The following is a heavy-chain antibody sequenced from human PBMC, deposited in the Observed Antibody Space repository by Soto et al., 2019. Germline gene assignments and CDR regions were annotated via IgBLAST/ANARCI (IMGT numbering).Heavy chain of an antibody. V-gene: IGHV1-18*01. Sequence: QVQLVQSGAEVKKPGASVKVSCKTSGYTFASYGISWVRQAPGQGLEGMGWSSTYNGNRNYAQKFQGRVTMTTDTSTSTAYMELRSLRSDDTAVYYCASDPLHYGDYYPFDIWGQGTMVTVSS. D-gene: IGHD4-17*01. CDR3: ASDPLHYGDYYPFDI. CDR1: GYTFASYG. J-gene: IGHJ3*02. CDR2: SSTYNGNR.